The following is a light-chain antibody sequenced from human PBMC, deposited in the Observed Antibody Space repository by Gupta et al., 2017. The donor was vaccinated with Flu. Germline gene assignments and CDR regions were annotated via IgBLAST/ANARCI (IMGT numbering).Light chain of an antibody. CDR2: NNE. CDR1: SSNIGSNT. Sequence: QSVLTQPPSASGTPGQRVTISCSGSSSNIGSNTVSWYQQLPGTAPKLLSCNNEQRPAGVPDRFAGYKAGTAALPVSRGLQSEEEDDYYGATWDDRMNGGVFGGGTKLTVL. CDR3: ATWDDRMNGGV. V-gene: IGLV1-44*01. J-gene: IGLJ3*02.